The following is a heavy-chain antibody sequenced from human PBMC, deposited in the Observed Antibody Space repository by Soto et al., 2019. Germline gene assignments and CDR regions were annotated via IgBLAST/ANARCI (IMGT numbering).Heavy chain of an antibody. V-gene: IGHV4-61*01. D-gene: IGHD5-12*01. CDR1: GGSVSSGSYY. CDR2: IYYSGST. CDR3: ARDRVLVGDSGYASSYYYGMDV. Sequence: PSETLSLTCTVSGGSVSSGSYYWSWIRQPPGKGLEWIGYIYYSGSTNYNPSLKSRVTISVDTSKNQFSLKLSSVTAADTAVYYCARDRVLVGDSGYASSYYYGMDVWGQGTTVTVSS. J-gene: IGHJ6*02.